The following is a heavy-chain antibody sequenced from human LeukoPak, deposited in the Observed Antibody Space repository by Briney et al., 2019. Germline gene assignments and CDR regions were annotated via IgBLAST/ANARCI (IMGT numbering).Heavy chain of an antibody. Sequence: PSETLSLTCAVYGGSFSGYYWSWIRQPPGMGLEWIGEINHSGSTNYNPSLKSRVTISVDTSKNQFSLKLSSVTAADTAVYYCARGGDYGDHFDYWGQGTLVTVSS. D-gene: IGHD4-17*01. J-gene: IGHJ4*02. V-gene: IGHV4-34*01. CDR1: GGSFSGYY. CDR2: INHSGST. CDR3: ARGGDYGDHFDY.